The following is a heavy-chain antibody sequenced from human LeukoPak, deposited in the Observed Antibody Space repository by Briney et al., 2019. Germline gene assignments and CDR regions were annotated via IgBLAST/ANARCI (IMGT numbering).Heavy chain of an antibody. D-gene: IGHD1-26*01. CDR2: IIPIFGTA. Sequence: GASVKVSCKASGGTFSSYAISWVRQALGQGLEWMGGIIPIFGTANYAQKFQGRVTITADESTSTAYMELSSLRSEDTAVYYCARSMSGSLLYYYYGMDVWGQGTTVTVSS. V-gene: IGHV1-69*13. J-gene: IGHJ6*02. CDR1: GGTFSSYA. CDR3: ARSMSGSLLYYYYGMDV.